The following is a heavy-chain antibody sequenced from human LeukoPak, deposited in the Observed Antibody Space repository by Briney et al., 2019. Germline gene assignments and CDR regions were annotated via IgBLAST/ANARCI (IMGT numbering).Heavy chain of an antibody. D-gene: IGHD2-15*01. Sequence: PGGSLRLSCAASGFTFNSYWMHWVRQGLGKGLVWVSRIHSDGSSTSYADSVKGRFTISRDNAKNTLYLQMNSLRAEDTAVYYCARADIFDYWGQGTPVTVSS. V-gene: IGHV3-74*01. CDR2: IHSDGSST. J-gene: IGHJ4*02. CDR3: ARADIFDY. CDR1: GFTFNSYW.